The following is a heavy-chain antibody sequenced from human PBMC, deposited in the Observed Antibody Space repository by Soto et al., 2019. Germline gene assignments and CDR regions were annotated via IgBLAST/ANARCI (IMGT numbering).Heavy chain of an antibody. D-gene: IGHD2-2*02. CDR3: ARSLTEGYCTITGCYTRPLYGMEV. J-gene: IGHJ6*01. CDR1: GYTFSGYY. Sequence: ASVKVSCKASGYTFSGYYIHWLRQAPGQGLEWMGWINPNSGGTNYAQKFQGRVTVTRDTPTSTAYMELSRLTSDDTAVYYCARSLTEGYCTITGCYTRPLYGMEVWGQGTTVNVSA. V-gene: IGHV1-2*02. CDR2: INPNSGGT.